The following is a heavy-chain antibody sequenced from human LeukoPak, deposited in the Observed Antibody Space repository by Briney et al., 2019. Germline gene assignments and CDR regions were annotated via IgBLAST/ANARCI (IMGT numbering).Heavy chain of an antibody. D-gene: IGHD3-16*01. V-gene: IGHV4-34*01. CDR1: GGSISSYY. Sequence: SETLSLTCTVSGGSISSYYWSWIRQPPGKGLEWIGEINHSGSTNYNPSLKSRVTISVDTSKNQFSLKLSSVTAADTAVYYCATLNYDYVWGRSGYWGQGTLVTVSS. CDR2: INHSGST. J-gene: IGHJ4*02. CDR3: ATLNYDYVWGRSGY.